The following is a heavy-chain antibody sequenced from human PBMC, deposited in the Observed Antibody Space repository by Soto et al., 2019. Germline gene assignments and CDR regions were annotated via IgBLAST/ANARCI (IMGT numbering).Heavy chain of an antibody. Sequence: GGSLRLSCAASGFTFSSYAMSWVRQAPGKGLEWVSAISGSGGSTYYADSVKGRFTISRDNSKNTLYLQMNSLRAEDTAVYYCAKVHYYDSSGYYPFDPWGQGTLVTVSS. CDR1: GFTFSSYA. V-gene: IGHV3-23*01. CDR3: AKVHYYDSSGYYPFDP. D-gene: IGHD3-22*01. J-gene: IGHJ5*02. CDR2: ISGSGGST.